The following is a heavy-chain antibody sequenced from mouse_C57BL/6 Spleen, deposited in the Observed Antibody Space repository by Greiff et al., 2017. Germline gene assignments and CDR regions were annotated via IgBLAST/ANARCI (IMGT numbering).Heavy chain of an antibody. V-gene: IGHV3-6*01. J-gene: IGHJ2*01. CDR1: GYSITSGYY. Sequence: DVKLQESGPGLVKPSQSLSLTCSVTGYSITSGYYWNWIRQFPGNKLEWMGYIRYDGSNKYNPYLKNRISITGDTAKNQFFLKFTSVTTEDTATYYCAREEAIYDGYYVVDYWGQGTTLTVST. D-gene: IGHD2-3*01. CDR3: AREEAIYDGYYVVDY. CDR2: IRYDGSN.